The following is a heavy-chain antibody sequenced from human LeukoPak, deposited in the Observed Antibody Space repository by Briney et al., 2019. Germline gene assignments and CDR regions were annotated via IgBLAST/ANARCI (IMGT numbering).Heavy chain of an antibody. J-gene: IGHJ4*02. Sequence: SVPVSCQASGYTFTDYLIHWVRPAPCQGVEWMAWINLNSGGKYYAQNFHDRITLTRDTSISTAYMELSRLRSDDTAIYYCARANALYCSSTSCLFDYWGQGRLVTVCS. D-gene: IGHD2-2*01. CDR3: ARANALYCSSTSCLFDY. CDR2: INLNSGGK. CDR1: GYTFTDYL. V-gene: IGHV1-2*02.